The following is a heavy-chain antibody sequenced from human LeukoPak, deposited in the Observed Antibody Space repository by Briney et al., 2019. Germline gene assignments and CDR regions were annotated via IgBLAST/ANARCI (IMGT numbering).Heavy chain of an antibody. CDR2: IYTSGNT. D-gene: IGHD3-22*01. V-gene: IGHV4-4*07. Sequence: SETLSLTCTVSGGSISYFYWSWIRQPAGKGLEWIGRIYTSGNTNYNPSLKSRVTMSVDTSKKQFSLNLSSVTAADTAVYYCARAPSDSSGYSSYYYYMDVWGKGTTVTVSS. J-gene: IGHJ6*03. CDR1: GGSISYFY. CDR3: ARAPSDSSGYSSYYYYMDV.